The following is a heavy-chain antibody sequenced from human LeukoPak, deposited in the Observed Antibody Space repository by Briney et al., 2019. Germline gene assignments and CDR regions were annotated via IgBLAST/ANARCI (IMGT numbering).Heavy chain of an antibody. V-gene: IGHV3-30*02. CDR1: GFILSRNG. Sequence: GGSLRLSCAASGFILSRNGMHWVRQAPGKGLEWVAFIRYDGTNKYYADSVKGRFTISRDNSKNTLCLQMNSLRGEDTAVYYCARYLYGSGTYHIDYRGQGTLVTVSS. CDR3: ARYLYGSGTYHIDY. D-gene: IGHD3-10*01. CDR2: IRYDGTNK. J-gene: IGHJ4*02.